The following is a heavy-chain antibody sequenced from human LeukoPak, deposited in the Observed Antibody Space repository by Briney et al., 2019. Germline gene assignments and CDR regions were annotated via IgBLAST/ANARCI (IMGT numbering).Heavy chain of an antibody. CDR3: ARHARGYYYYYMDV. Sequence: SSETPSLTCAVYGGSFSGYYWSWIRQPPGKGLEWIGEINHSGSTNYNPSLKSRVTISVDTSKNQFSLKLSSVTAADTAVYYCARHARGYYYYYMDVWGKGTTVTISS. J-gene: IGHJ6*03. V-gene: IGHV4-34*01. CDR2: INHSGST. CDR1: GGSFSGYY. D-gene: IGHD3-10*01.